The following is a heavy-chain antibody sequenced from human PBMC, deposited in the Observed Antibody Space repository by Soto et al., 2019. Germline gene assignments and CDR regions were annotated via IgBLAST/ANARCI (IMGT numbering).Heavy chain of an antibody. V-gene: IGHV4-34*01. Sequence: SETLSLTCAVYGGSFSGYYWSWIRQPPGKGLEWIGEINHSGSTNYNPSLKSRVTISVDTPKNQLSLKLSSVNDADTAVYYCARGYIVATTSTGFFEYWGQGTLVTVSS. J-gene: IGHJ4*02. CDR3: ARGYIVATTSTGFFEY. CDR1: GGSFSGYY. CDR2: INHSGST. D-gene: IGHD5-12*01.